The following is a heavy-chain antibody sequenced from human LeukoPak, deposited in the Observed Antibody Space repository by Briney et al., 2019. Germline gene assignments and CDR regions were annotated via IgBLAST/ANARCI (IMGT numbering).Heavy chain of an antibody. J-gene: IGHJ6*02. CDR3: ARDTIFSAYYYYYYGMDV. CDR1: GGSFSGYY. CDR2: INHSGST. D-gene: IGHD3-9*01. Sequence: SETLSLTCAVYGGSFSGYYWSWIRQPPGKGLEWIGEINHSGSTNYSPSLKSRVTISVDTSKNQFSLKLSSVTAADTAVYYCARDTIFSAYYYYYYGMDVWGQGTTVTVSS. V-gene: IGHV4-34*01.